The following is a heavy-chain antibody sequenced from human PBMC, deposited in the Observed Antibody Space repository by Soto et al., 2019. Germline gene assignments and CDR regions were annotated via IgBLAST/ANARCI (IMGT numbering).Heavy chain of an antibody. Sequence: ASVKVFCKASGYTFTSYGISWVRQAPGQGLEWMGWISAYNGNTNYAQKLQGRVTMTTDTSTSTAYMELRSLRSDDTAVYYCARGRVTTVTTHYYYGMDVWGQGTTVTVSS. CDR2: ISAYNGNT. CDR3: ARGRVTTVTTHYYYGMDV. J-gene: IGHJ6*02. D-gene: IGHD4-17*01. CDR1: GYTFTSYG. V-gene: IGHV1-18*04.